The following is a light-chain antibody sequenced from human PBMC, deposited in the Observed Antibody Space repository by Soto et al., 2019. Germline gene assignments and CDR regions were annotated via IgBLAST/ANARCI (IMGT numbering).Light chain of an antibody. CDR2: GAS. Sequence: EIVLTQSPGTLSLSPGERATLSCRASQSVSSSYLAWYQQKPGQAPRLLIYGASSRATGIPDRFSGSGSGTDFTLTINRLEPEDFAVYYCQQYGSSPPYTFGPGTKLEIK. V-gene: IGKV3-20*01. CDR3: QQYGSSPPYT. J-gene: IGKJ2*01. CDR1: QSVSSSY.